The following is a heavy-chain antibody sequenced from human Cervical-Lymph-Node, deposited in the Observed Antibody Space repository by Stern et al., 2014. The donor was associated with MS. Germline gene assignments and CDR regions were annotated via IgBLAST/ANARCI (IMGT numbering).Heavy chain of an antibody. Sequence: QVQLVQSGPGLVKPSETLSLTCTVSGGSISSYYWSWIRQPPGKGLEWIGYIYYSGSTNYNPSLKGRVTISVDTSKNQFSLKLSSVTAADTAVYYCARWGSLGRFDPWGQGTLVTVSS. CDR3: ARWGSLGRFDP. CDR2: IYYSGST. V-gene: IGHV4-59*01. D-gene: IGHD3-16*01. J-gene: IGHJ5*02. CDR1: GGSISSYY.